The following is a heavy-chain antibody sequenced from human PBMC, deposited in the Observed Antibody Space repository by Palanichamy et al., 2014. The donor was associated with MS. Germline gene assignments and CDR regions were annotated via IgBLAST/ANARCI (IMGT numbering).Heavy chain of an antibody. D-gene: IGHD3-10*01. V-gene: IGHV3-48*01. Sequence: EVQLVESGGGLVQPGGSLRLSWCSLWIHFSSYSMNWVRQAPGKGLEWVSYISSSSSTIYYADSVKGRFTISRDNAKNSLHLQMNSLRAEDTAVYYCARDRVANTMVRGATYYYGMDVWGQGTTVTVSS. CDR2: ISSSSSTI. CDR1: IHFSSYS. CDR3: ARDRVANTMVRGATYYYGMDV. J-gene: IGHJ6*02.